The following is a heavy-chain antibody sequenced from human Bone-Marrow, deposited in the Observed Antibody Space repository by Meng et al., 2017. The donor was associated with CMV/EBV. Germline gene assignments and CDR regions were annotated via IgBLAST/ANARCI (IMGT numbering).Heavy chain of an antibody. J-gene: IGHJ4*02. CDR1: GYTFTGYY. CDR2: INPNSGGT. D-gene: IGHD6-13*01. V-gene: IGHV1-2*02. Sequence: ASVKVSCKASGYTFTGYYMHWVRQAPGQGLEWMGWINPNSGGTNYAQKFQGRVTMTRDTSISTAYMELSRLRSDDTAVYYGARAGYSSSIYFDYWGQGTLVTVSS. CDR3: ARAGYSSSIYFDY.